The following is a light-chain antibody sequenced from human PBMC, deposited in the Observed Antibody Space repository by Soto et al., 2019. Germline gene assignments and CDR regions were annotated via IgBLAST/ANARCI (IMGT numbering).Light chain of an antibody. CDR1: QSVSNY. Sequence: EIVLTQSPGTLSLSPGERATLSCRASQSVSNYLAWYQQKPGQAPRLLLYGASSRATGIPDRFSGSGSGTDFTLTISTLEPEDFAVYYCQQYGSSPYTFGQGTKLQIK. CDR2: GAS. J-gene: IGKJ2*01. CDR3: QQYGSSPYT. V-gene: IGKV3-20*01.